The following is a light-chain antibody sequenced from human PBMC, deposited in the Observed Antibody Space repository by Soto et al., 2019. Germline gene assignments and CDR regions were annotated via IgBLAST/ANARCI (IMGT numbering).Light chain of an antibody. CDR2: DNN. Sequence: QSVLTQPPSVSGPPGQRVTISCPGSSSNIGAGYDVHWYQQLPGTAPKVLIYDNNNRPSGVPDRFSGSKSGTSASLAITGLQAEDEADYYCHSYDVSLSGPVFGGGTKLTVL. V-gene: IGLV1-40*01. J-gene: IGLJ2*01. CDR3: HSYDVSLSGPV. CDR1: SSNIGAGYD.